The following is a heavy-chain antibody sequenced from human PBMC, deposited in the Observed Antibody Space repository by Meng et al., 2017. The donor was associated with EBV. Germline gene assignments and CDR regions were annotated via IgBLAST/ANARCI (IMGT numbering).Heavy chain of an antibody. CDR2: IIPIFDTA. CDR1: GGSCSSYA. CDR3: ARAEIAAAGRLDY. J-gene: IGHJ4*02. D-gene: IGHD6-13*01. Sequence: QGSLVQSGAEVKEPGPPGKVSCKASGGSCSSYASSWVRQAPGEGLEWMGGIIPIFDTANHAQKFQGRVTITADKSTSTAYMELLSLRSEDTAVYYCARAEIAAAGRLDYWGQGTLVTVSS. V-gene: IGHV1-69*06.